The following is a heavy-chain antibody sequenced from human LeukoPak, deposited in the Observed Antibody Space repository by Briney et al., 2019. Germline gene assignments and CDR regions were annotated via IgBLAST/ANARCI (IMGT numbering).Heavy chain of an antibody. CDR2: IYHSGST. J-gene: IGHJ4*02. CDR3: ARGNTYYYGSGSYPFDY. CDR1: GGSISSGGYY. Sequence: SETLSLTCTVSGGSISSGGYYWSWIRQPPGKGLEWIGYIYHSGSTYYNPSLKSRVTISVDTSKNQFSLKLSSVTAADTAVYYCARGNTYYYGSGSYPFDYWGQGTLVTVSS. V-gene: IGHV4-61*08. D-gene: IGHD3-10*01.